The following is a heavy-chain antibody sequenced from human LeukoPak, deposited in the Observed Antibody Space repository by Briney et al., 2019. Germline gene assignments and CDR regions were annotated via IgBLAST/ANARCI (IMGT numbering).Heavy chain of an antibody. D-gene: IGHD1-14*01. CDR2: ISYEGSDK. CDR1: GFSFSSYG. J-gene: IGHJ4*02. V-gene: IGHV3-30*18. Sequence: TGGSLRLSCAASGFSFSSYGMHWVRQAPGKGLEWVALISYEGSDKYYADSVKGRFTISRDNSKNTLSLQMSSLRQEDTAVYYCAKNWDRLDSWGQGTLVTVSS. CDR3: AKNWDRLDS.